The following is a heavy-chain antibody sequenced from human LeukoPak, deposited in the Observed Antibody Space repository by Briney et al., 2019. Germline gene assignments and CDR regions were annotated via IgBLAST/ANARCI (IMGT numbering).Heavy chain of an antibody. CDR2: ISRSGSTK. D-gene: IGHD3-3*01. CDR1: GFTFSSYG. Sequence: GGSLRLSCAASGFTFSSYGMSWVRQAPGKGLEWVSSISRSGSTKYYADSVKGRFTISRDNAKNSLFLQMNSLRAEDTAVYYCAKEFQRMEYYFDYWGQGTLVTVSS. CDR3: AKEFQRMEYYFDY. V-gene: IGHV3-48*04. J-gene: IGHJ4*02.